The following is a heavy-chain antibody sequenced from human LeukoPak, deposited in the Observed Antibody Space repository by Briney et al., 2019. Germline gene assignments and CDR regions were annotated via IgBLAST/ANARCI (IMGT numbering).Heavy chain of an antibody. J-gene: IGHJ4*02. V-gene: IGHV4-38-2*02. CDR3: TREVVEVPTAVIDY. CDR2: FYAGGSI. CDR1: GYAISSGHY. D-gene: IGHD1-26*01. Sequence: SETLSLTCVVSGYAISSGHYWGWILQSPGKGLEWIGSFYAGGSIYYNPSLKSRVTIVEDTSRNQFSLKMTSVTAADTAVYYCTREVVEVPTAVIDYWGQGALVTVSS.